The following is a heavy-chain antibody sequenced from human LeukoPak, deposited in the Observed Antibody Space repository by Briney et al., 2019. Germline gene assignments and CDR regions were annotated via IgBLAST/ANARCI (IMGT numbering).Heavy chain of an antibody. Sequence: ASVNVSCKASGYTFTSYGINWVRQAPGQGLEWTGWISPYSGTTNYAEKFQGRLIMTTDTSTSTAYMELRSLGSDDTAVYYCARDFSSSDLLSGYRSPPYLWGQGTLVTVSS. J-gene: IGHJ4*02. CDR1: GYTFTSYG. CDR2: ISPYSGTT. CDR3: ARDFSSSDLLSGYRSPPYL. D-gene: IGHD3-3*01. V-gene: IGHV1-18*01.